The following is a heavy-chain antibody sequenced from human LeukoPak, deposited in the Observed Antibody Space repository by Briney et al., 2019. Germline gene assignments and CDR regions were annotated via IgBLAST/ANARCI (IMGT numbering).Heavy chain of an antibody. V-gene: IGHV3-9*01. Sequence: PGGSLRLSCAASGFTFDDYAMHWVRQAPGKGLEWVSGISWNSGSIGYADSVKGRFTISRDNAKNSLYLQMNSLRAEDTAVYYCAKGSSGWFWFDPWGQGTLVTVSS. J-gene: IGHJ5*02. D-gene: IGHD6-19*01. CDR3: AKGSSGWFWFDP. CDR2: ISWNSGSI. CDR1: GFTFDDYA.